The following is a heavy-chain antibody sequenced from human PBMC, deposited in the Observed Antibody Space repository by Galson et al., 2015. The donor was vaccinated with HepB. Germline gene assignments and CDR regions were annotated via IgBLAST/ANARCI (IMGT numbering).Heavy chain of an antibody. CDR1: GYTFTSYG. D-gene: IGHD2-2*02. V-gene: IGHV1-18*01. Sequence: SVKVSCKASGYTFTSYGISWVRQAPGQGLEWMGWISAYNGNTNYAQKLQGRVTMTTDTSTSTAYMELRSLRSDDTAVYYCARDDIVVVPAAIGGSNAFDIWGQGTMVTVSS. CDR2: ISAYNGNT. CDR3: ARDDIVVVPAAIGGSNAFDI. J-gene: IGHJ3*02.